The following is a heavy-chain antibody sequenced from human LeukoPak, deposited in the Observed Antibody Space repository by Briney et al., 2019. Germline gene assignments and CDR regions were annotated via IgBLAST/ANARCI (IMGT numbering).Heavy chain of an antibody. D-gene: IGHD1-26*01. CDR2: INPSGGST. V-gene: IGHV1-46*01. Sequence: GASVKVSCKASGYTFTNYYMHWVRQAPGQGLECMGVINPSGGSTSYAQKLQGRVTMTRDMSTSTVYMELSSLISEDTAVYYCARVLAIVGATHDAFHIWGQGTMVTVSS. J-gene: IGHJ3*02. CDR3: ARVLAIVGATHDAFHI. CDR1: GYTFTNYY.